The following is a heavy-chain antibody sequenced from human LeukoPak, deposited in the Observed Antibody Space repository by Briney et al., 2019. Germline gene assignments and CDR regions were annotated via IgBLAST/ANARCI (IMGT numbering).Heavy chain of an antibody. CDR3: ARDLWYYDYVWGSYRYSLFDY. Sequence: GGSLRLSCAASGFTFSSYAMSWVRQAPGKGLEWVSAISGSGGSTYYADSVKGRFTISRDNAKNSLYLQMNSLRAEDTAVYYCARDLWYYDYVWGSYRYSLFDYWGQGTLVTVSS. V-gene: IGHV3-23*01. J-gene: IGHJ4*02. CDR2: ISGSGGST. CDR1: GFTFSSYA. D-gene: IGHD3-16*02.